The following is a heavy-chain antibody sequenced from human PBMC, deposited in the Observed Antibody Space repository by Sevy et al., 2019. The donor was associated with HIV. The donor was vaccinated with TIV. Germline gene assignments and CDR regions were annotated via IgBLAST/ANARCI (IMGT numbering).Heavy chain of an antibody. CDR3: SRGLGSYGDYFTP. V-gene: IGHV3-49*03. D-gene: IGHD4-17*01. Sequence: GGSLRLSCIGSGFTFGDYGVSWFRQAPGKGLEWVGFMRSKSYGGTIEYAASVKGRFTMSRDDCKSIAYLQMNSLKIEDTAVYYCSRGLGSYGDYFTPWGQGTLVTVSS. J-gene: IGHJ4*02. CDR1: GFTFGDYG. CDR2: MRSKSYGGTI.